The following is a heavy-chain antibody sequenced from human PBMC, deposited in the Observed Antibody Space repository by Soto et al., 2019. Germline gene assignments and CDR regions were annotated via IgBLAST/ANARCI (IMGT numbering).Heavy chain of an antibody. CDR2: IYPGDSDT. V-gene: IGHV5-51*01. CDR1: GYSFTSYW. CDR3: ARQHIFYVSVSDYYYYIVF. Sequence: HGESLKISCKGSGYSFTSYWIGWVLQIPGKGLEWMGIIYPGDSDTRYSPSFQGQVTISADKSISTAYLQWSSLKASDTAMYYCARQHIFYVSVSDYYYYIVFLGKGITVTVSS. D-gene: IGHD3-16*01. J-gene: IGHJ6*03.